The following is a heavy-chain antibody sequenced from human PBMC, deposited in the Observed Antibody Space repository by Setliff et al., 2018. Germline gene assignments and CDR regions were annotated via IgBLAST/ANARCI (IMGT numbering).Heavy chain of an antibody. CDR2: INHSGST. CDR3: ASNALPHYDYSNYEGLYDYYYYMDG. D-gene: IGHD4-4*01. Sequence: SETLSLTCTVSGGSISSRSYYWGWIRQPPGKGLEWIGEINHSGSTNYSPSLKSRVTISVDTSKNQFSLKLSSVTAADTAVYYCASNALPHYDYSNYEGLYDYYYYMDGWGKGTTVTV. J-gene: IGHJ6*03. V-gene: IGHV4-39*07. CDR1: GGSISSRSYY.